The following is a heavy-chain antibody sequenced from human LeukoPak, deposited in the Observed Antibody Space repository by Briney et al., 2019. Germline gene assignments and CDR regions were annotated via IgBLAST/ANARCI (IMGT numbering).Heavy chain of an antibody. CDR1: GFXFSSNG. J-gene: IGHJ3*02. CDR2: ISYDGSNK. Sequence: GRSLRLSCAASGFXFSSNGIHWVRQAPGKGLEWVAVISYDGSNKYYADSVKGRFTISRDNSKNTLYLQMNSLRAEDTAVYYCAKDQAYYESSGYYSWGDAFDMWGQGTMVTVSS. D-gene: IGHD3-22*01. V-gene: IGHV3-30*18. CDR3: AKDQAYYESSGYYSWGDAFDM.